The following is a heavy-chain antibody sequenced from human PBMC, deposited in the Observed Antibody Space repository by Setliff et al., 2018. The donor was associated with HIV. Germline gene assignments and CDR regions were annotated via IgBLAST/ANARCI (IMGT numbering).Heavy chain of an antibody. V-gene: IGHV1-24*01. CDR2: FDPEDGDT. CDR1: GYTLTEFS. Sequence: WASVKVSCKVSGYTLTEFSMHWVRQAPGKGLEWMGRFDPEDGDTLYAQNFQGRVTMTEDPPTDTAYLELSGLRFEDTAVYYCATLKEQWLSEGGFDYWGQGTLVTVPQ. J-gene: IGHJ4*02. D-gene: IGHD6-19*01. CDR3: ATLKEQWLSEGGFDY.